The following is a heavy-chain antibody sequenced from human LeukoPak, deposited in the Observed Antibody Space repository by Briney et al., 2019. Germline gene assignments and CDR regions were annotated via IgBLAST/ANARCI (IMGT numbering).Heavy chain of an antibody. D-gene: IGHD3-9*01. CDR3: ARHDILTGFPSFDY. CDR2: ISSSSYI. J-gene: IGHJ4*02. CDR1: GFTFSRYS. Sequence: GGSLRLSCAASGFTFSRYSMNWVRQAPGKGLEWVSSISSSSYIYYADSVKGRFTISRDNAKSSLYLQMNSLRAEDTAVYYCARHDILTGFPSFDYWGQGTLVTVTS. V-gene: IGHV3-21*01.